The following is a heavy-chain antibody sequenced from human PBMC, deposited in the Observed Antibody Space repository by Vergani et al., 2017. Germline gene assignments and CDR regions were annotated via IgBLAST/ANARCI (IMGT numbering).Heavy chain of an antibody. CDR1: GGSISSYY. J-gene: IGHJ3*02. Sequence: QVQLQESGPGLVKPSETLSLTCTVSGGSISSYYWSWIRQPPGKGLEWIGYIYYSGSTNYNPSLKGQVTISVDTSKNKFSLKLSSVTVADTAVYYCARAETVVTTRRIDTFDIWGQGTMVTVSS. CDR2: IYYSGST. CDR3: ARAETVVTTRRIDTFDI. D-gene: IGHD4-23*01. V-gene: IGHV4-59*01.